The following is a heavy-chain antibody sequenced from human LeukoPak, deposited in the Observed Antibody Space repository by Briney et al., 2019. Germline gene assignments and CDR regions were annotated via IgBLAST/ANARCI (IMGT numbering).Heavy chain of an antibody. V-gene: IGHV4-59*01. Sequence: SETLSLTCTVSGDSISTYYWSWIRQPPGKGLEWIGYIYYRVTSDYNPSLKSRVTMSVDMSTRQISLKLSSVTAADTAVYYCAITPLDSSGYYDYWGQGTLVTVSS. CDR1: GDSISTYY. CDR2: IYYRVTS. CDR3: AITPLDSSGYYDY. D-gene: IGHD3-22*01. J-gene: IGHJ4*02.